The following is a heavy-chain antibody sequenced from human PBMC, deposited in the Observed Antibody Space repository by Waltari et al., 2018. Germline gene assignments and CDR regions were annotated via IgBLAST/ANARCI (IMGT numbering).Heavy chain of an antibody. CDR3: AKKLKVSAGRPLDY. J-gene: IGHJ4*02. V-gene: IGHV3-23*01. CDR2: ISSSGGVR. D-gene: IGHD6-19*01. CDR1: GFTFSAYA. Sequence: EVQLLESGGGLVQPGGSLRLSCAASGFTFSAYAMSWVRQAPGKGLEWVSVISSSGGVRYHANSVEGRFTISRDNSNNILYLQMNSLRAEDAAIYFCAKKLKVSAGRPLDYWGQGTLVTVSS.